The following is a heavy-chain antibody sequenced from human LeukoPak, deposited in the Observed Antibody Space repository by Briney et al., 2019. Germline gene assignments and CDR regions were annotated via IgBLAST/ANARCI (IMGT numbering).Heavy chain of an antibody. V-gene: IGHV3-21*04. D-gene: IGHD2-21*01. CDR3: VKERGGEFDF. CDR2: ISGNNNYI. CDR1: GFTFSSYS. J-gene: IGHJ4*02. Sequence: GGSLRLSCAASGFTFSSYSMNWVRQAPGKGLEWVSSISGNNNYIYYADSVKGRSTISRDDSKNTLYLQMYSLRAEDTAVYYCVKERGGEFDFWGQGTLVTVSS.